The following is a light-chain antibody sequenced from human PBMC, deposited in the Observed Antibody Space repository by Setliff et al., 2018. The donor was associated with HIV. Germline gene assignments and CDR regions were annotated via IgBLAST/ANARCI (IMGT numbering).Light chain of an antibody. CDR1: SSDVGGYNF. Sequence: QSALTQPRPVSGSPGQSVTISCTGTSSDVGGYNFVSWYQQRPGKAPKLMIYDVTKRPSGVPDRFSGSKSGNTASLTISGLQAEDEADYYCCSYAGSHTFVFGTGTKGTVL. V-gene: IGLV2-11*01. J-gene: IGLJ1*01. CDR2: DVT. CDR3: CSYAGSHTFV.